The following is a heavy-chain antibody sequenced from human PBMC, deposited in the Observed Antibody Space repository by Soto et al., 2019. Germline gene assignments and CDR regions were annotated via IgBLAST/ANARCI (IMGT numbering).Heavy chain of an antibody. CDR3: ARGIATGQLDP. V-gene: IGHV1-3*01. CDR1: GYTFTRYT. Sequence: ASVKVSCKASGYTFTRYTMNWVRQAPGQRLEWMGWINPDNGNTKSSQKFQDRVIITRDTSASTAYMDLSSLRSEDTAVHYCARGIATGQLDPWGQGTLVTVSS. J-gene: IGHJ5*02. CDR2: INPDNGNT. D-gene: IGHD2-15*01.